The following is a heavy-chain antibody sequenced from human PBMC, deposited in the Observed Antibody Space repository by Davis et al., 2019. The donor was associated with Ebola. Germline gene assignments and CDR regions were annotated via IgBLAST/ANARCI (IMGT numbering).Heavy chain of an antibody. CDR2: ISSSSSYI. J-gene: IGHJ6*02. CDR1: GFTFSSYS. CDR3: ARGVVVGGYYYGMDV. Sequence: GGSLRLSCAASGFTFSSYSMNWVRQAPGKGLELVSSISSSSSYIYYADSVKGRFTISRDSAKNTLYLQMNSLRAEDTAVYYCARGVVVGGYYYGMDVWGQGTTVTVSS. V-gene: IGHV3-21*01. D-gene: IGHD2-2*01.